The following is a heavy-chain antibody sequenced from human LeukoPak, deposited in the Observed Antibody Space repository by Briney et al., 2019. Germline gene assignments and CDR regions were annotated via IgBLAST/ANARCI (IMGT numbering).Heavy chain of an antibody. Sequence: PSETLSLTCTVSGGSISSGDYYWSWIRQPPGKGLEWIGYIYYSGSTHYNPSLKSRITISVDTSKNQFSLKLSSVTAADTAVYYCAREAICSGGGCYSERAYDIWGQGTMVTVSS. J-gene: IGHJ3*02. CDR3: AREAICSGGGCYSERAYDI. D-gene: IGHD2-15*01. V-gene: IGHV4-30-4*08. CDR1: GGSISSGDYY. CDR2: IYYSGST.